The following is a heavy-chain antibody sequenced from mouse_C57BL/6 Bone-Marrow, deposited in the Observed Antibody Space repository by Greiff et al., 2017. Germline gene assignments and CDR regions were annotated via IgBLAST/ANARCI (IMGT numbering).Heavy chain of an antibody. CDR2: FHPYNDDT. V-gene: IGHV1-47*01. Sequence: VKLMESGAELVKPGASVKMSCKASGYTFTTYPIEWMKQNHGKSLEWIGNFHPYNDDTKYNEKVKGKATLTVEKSSNTVYLELSRLTSDDSAVYYCARSSTFFYYFDYWGQGTTLTVSS. CDR3: ARSSTFFYYFDY. D-gene: IGHD5-1*01. J-gene: IGHJ2*01. CDR1: GYTFTTYP.